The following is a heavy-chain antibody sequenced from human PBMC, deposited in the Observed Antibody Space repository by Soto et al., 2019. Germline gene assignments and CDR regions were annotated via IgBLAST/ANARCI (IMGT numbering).Heavy chain of an antibody. CDR2: IIPIFGTA. D-gene: IGHD3-3*01. CDR3: ARGSYDFWSGYYSAPHPNWFDP. V-gene: IGHV1-69*13. CDR1: GGTFSSYA. J-gene: IGHJ5*02. Sequence: GASVKVSCKASGGTFSSYAISWVRQAPGQGLEWMGGIIPIFGTANYAQKFQGRVTITADESTSTAYMELSSLRSEDTAVYYCARGSYDFWSGYYSAPHPNWFDPWGQGTLVTVSS.